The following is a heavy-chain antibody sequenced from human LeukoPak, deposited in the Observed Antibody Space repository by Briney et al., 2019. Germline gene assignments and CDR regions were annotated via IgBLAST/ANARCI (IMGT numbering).Heavy chain of an antibody. CDR3: VRGITIFGVALYGMDV. Sequence: GGSLRLSCAASGFTVSSNYMSWVRQAPGKGLEWVSVIFGGGSTYYADSVKGRFTISRHNSKNTLYLQMNSLRAQDTAVYYCVRGITIFGVALYGMDVWGQGTTVTVSS. D-gene: IGHD3-3*01. V-gene: IGHV3-53*04. CDR1: GFTVSSNY. J-gene: IGHJ6*02. CDR2: IFGGGST.